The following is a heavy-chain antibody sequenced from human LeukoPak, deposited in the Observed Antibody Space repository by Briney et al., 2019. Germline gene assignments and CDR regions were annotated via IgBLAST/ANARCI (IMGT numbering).Heavy chain of an antibody. CDR3: AREERPYYYDSSGYYGY. CDR2: IYSGGST. J-gene: IGHJ4*02. CDR1: GFTVSSNY. Sequence: PGGSLRLSCAASGFTVSSNYMSWVRQAPGKGLEWVSVIYSGGSTYYADSVKGRFTISRHNSKNTLYLQMNSLRAEDTAVYYCAREERPYYYDSSGYYGYWGQGTLVTVSS. V-gene: IGHV3-53*04. D-gene: IGHD3-22*01.